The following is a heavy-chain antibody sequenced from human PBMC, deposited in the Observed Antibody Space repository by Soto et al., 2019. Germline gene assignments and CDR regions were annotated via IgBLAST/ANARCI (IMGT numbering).Heavy chain of an antibody. CDR3: PREKYGSGSSKDGGGGFDY. J-gene: IGHJ4*02. V-gene: IGHV3-30-3*01. D-gene: IGHD3-10*01. Sequence: QVQLVESGGGVVQPGRSLRLSCAASGFTFSSYAMHWVRQAPGKGLEWVAVISYDGSNKYYADSVKGRFTISRDNSKNPLYLQMTSRRAEDRAVYYGPREKYGSGSSKDGGGGFDYWGQGTLVTVSS. CDR2: ISYDGSNK. CDR1: GFTFSSYA.